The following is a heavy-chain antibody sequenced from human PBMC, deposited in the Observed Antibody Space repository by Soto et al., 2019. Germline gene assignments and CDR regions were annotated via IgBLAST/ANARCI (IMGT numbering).Heavy chain of an antibody. V-gene: IGHV3-30*18. J-gene: IGHJ4*02. CDR2: ISYDGSNK. CDR1: GFTFSSYG. Sequence: PVGSLRLSCAASGFTFSSYGMHWVRQAPGKGLEWVAVISYDGSNKYYADSVKGRFTISRDNSKNTLYLQMNSLRAEDTAVYYCAKELTIFGVVIITPPGYWGQGTLVTVSS. CDR3: AKELTIFGVVIITPPGY. D-gene: IGHD3-3*01.